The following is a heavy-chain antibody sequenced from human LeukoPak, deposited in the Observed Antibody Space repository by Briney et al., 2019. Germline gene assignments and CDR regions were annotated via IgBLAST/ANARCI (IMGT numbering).Heavy chain of an antibody. J-gene: IGHJ4*02. V-gene: IGHV4-39*01. CDR2: IYYSGST. CDR3: ARQKGVVAATFDY. D-gene: IGHD2-15*01. CDR1: GGSIGSHNYF. Sequence: PSETLSLTFTVSGGSIGSHNYFWGWIRQPPGKGLEWIGSIYYSGSTYYNPSLKSRVTISVDTSKNQFSLKLSSVTAADTAVYYCARQKGVVAATFDYWGQGTLVTVSS.